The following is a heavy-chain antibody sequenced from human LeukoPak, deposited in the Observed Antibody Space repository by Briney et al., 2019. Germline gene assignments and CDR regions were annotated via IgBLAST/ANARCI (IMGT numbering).Heavy chain of an antibody. V-gene: IGHV3-53*04. D-gene: IGHD6-13*01. Sequence: PGGSLRLSCAASGFTVSSNYMSWVRQAPGKGLEWVSVIYSGGSTYYADSVKGRFTISRHNSKNTLYLQMNSLGAEDTAVYYCARGVSSIAAAGDAFDIWGQGTMVTVSS. CDR3: ARGVSSIAAAGDAFDI. CDR2: IYSGGST. J-gene: IGHJ3*02. CDR1: GFTVSSNY.